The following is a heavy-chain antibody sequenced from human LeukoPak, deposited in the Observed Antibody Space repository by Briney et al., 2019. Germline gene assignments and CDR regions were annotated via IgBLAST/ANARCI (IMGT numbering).Heavy chain of an antibody. CDR3: ARHLLPAAVTSYDAFDV. CDR2: IYPGDSNT. CDR1: GYSFASYW. J-gene: IGHJ3*01. D-gene: IGHD2-15*01. V-gene: IGHV5-51*01. Sequence: GESLKISCKGSGYSFASYWIGWVRQMPGKSLEWMGIIYPGDSNTRYSPSFQGQVTISADKSISTAYLQWSSLKASDTAMYYCARHLLPAAVTSYDAFDVWGQGTMVTVSS.